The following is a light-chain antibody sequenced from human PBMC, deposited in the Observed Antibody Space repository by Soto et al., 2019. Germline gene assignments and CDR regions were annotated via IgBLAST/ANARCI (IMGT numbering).Light chain of an antibody. Sequence: DIVLTQSPGTLSLSPGETAYLSCRASQNVDPSLAWYQQRPGRAPRLLMSEASRRAAGIPARFSGTGSGTDFTLIINSLEPEDVAVYYCQQRYNWPLTFGAGTRVEI. V-gene: IGKV3-11*01. J-gene: IGKJ4*01. CDR3: QQRYNWPLT. CDR2: EAS. CDR1: QNVDPS.